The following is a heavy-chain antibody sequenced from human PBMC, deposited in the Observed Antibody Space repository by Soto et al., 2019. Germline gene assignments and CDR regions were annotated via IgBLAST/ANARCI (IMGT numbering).Heavy chain of an antibody. CDR2: IRRSGETT. CDR1: GITFSNCV. Sequence: PGGSLRLSCAASGITFSNCVMNWVRLAPGKGLEWVSTIRRSGETTYYADSVGGRFTISRDNSKNTLYLQMYSLRADDTAVYYCATGHDTGDLLFDHWGHGTLVTVSS. V-gene: IGHV3-23*01. D-gene: IGHD4-17*01. J-gene: IGHJ4*01. CDR3: ATGHDTGDLLFDH.